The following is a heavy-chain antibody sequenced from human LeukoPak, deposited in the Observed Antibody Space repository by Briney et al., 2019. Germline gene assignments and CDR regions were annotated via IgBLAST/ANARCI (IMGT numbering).Heavy chain of an antibody. CDR2: IWYDGINK. J-gene: IGHJ3*02. D-gene: IGHD2-2*01. Sequence: GGSLRLSCATSGFTSSNYAMHWVRQAPGKGLEWVAVIWYDGINKYYADSVKGRFTISRDNSKNTLSVQMNSLRVEDTAVYYCARGAMTERTFDIWGQGTKVTVSS. CDR3: ARGAMTERTFDI. CDR1: GFTSSNYA. V-gene: IGHV3-33*01.